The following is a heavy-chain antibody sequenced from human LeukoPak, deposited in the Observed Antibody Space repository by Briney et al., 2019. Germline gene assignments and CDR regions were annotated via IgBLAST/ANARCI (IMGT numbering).Heavy chain of an antibody. D-gene: IGHD3-9*01. CDR3: AKGLDVLRYFDWKFDY. Sequence: GGSLRLSCAASGFTFSSYAMSWVRQAPGKGLEWVSAISGSGGSTYYADSVKGRFTISRDNSKNTLYLQMNSLRAEDTAAYYCAKGLDVLRYFDWKFDYWGQGTLVTVSS. V-gene: IGHV3-23*01. J-gene: IGHJ4*02. CDR1: GFTFSSYA. CDR2: ISGSGGST.